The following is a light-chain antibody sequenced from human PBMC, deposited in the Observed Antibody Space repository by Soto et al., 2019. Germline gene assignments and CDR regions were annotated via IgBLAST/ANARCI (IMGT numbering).Light chain of an antibody. CDR1: ISDVGGHNY. J-gene: IGLJ2*01. CDR2: AVS. V-gene: IGLV2-14*01. CDR3: SSYTSSTTVL. Sequence: QSALTQPASVSGSPGQSITISCTGTISDVGGHNYVSWYQQHPGRAPKLMIYAVSNRPSGVSSRFSGSKSGNTASLTISGLQAEDEADYYCSSYTSSTTVLFGGGTKVTVL.